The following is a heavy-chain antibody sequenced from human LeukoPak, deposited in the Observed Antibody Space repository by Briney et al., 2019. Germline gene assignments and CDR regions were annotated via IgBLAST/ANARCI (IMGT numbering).Heavy chain of an antibody. D-gene: IGHD4-17*01. CDR1: GFTFSTYA. J-gene: IGHJ4*02. Sequence: GGSLRLSCAASGFTFSTYAMHWVRQAPGKGLEWVAFISYDGTNKYCADSVKGRFTISRDNAKNSLYLQMNSLRAEDTAVYYCARDGTTVTTRPDFFDYWGQGTLVTVSS. CDR3: ARDGTTVTTRPDFFDY. CDR2: ISYDGTNK. V-gene: IGHV3-30-3*01.